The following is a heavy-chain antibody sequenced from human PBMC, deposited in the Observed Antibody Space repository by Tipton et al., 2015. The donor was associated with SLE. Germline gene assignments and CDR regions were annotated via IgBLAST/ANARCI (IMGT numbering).Heavy chain of an antibody. Sequence: TLSLTCTVSGGSISSSSYYWGWIRQPPGKGLEWSGSIYYSGSTYYNPSLKSRVTISLDTSKNQFSLNLSSVTAADTAVYYCARDSRYQLTYYSMDVWGKGTTVTVSS. J-gene: IGHJ6*03. CDR2: IYYSGST. D-gene: IGHD2-2*01. CDR3: ARDSRYQLTYYSMDV. V-gene: IGHV4-39*07. CDR1: GGSISSSSYY.